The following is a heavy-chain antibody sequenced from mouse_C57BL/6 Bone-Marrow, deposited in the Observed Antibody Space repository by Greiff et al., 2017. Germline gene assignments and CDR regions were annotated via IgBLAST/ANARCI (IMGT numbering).Heavy chain of an antibody. J-gene: IGHJ4*01. D-gene: IGHD1-1*01. CDR1: GYTFTSYG. Sequence: QVQLQQSGAELARPGASVKLSCKASGYTFTSYGISWVQQSTGKGLEWIGEICPRSGNTYYNEKFTGKGTRTADNSCNTAYMELRSLTSEDSAVYFCARQRLRKRGYAMDYWGQGTSVTVSS. CDR2: ICPRSGNT. CDR3: ARQRLRKRGYAMDY. V-gene: IGHV1-81*01.